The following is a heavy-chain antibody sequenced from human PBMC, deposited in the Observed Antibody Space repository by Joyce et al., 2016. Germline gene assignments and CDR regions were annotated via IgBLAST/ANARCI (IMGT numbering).Heavy chain of an antibody. CDR3: ARGNDYDYWSGYEAHYFDY. CDR1: GGSISSYC. CDR2: INHRGRT. D-gene: IGHD3-3*01. Sequence: QVQLQESGPGLVKPSETLSLSCTVSGGSISSYCWSWIRQPPGKGLEWIGYINHRGRTNYNPSRKSRVTISVDTSKNEFSLKMTSVTAADTAVYYGARGNDYDYWSGYEAHYFDYWGQGTLVTVSS. J-gene: IGHJ4*02. V-gene: IGHV4-59*01.